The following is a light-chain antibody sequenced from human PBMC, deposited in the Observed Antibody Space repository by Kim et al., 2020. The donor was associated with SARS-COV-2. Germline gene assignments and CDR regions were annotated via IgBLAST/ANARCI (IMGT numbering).Light chain of an antibody. J-gene: IGLJ1*01. CDR2: DVS. Sequence: GQSTTISCTGTSMDVGGYNYVSWYQQHPGKAPKLMIYDVSNQPSGVSNRFSGSKSGNTASLTISGLQAEDEADYYCSSYTSSSFYVFGTGTKVTVL. V-gene: IGLV2-14*03. CDR3: SSYTSSSFYV. CDR1: SMDVGGYNY.